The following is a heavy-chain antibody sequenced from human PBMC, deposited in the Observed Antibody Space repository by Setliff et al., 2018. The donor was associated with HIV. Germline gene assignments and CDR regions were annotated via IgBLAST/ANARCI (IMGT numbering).Heavy chain of an antibody. Sequence: ASVKVSCKASGGTFSSYAISWVRQAPGQGLEWMGIINPSGGSTSYAQKFQGRVTMTRDTSTSTVYMELSSLRSEDTAVYYCARVPGPAAHLTFDYWGQGTLVTVSS. CDR2: INPSGGST. CDR1: GGTFSSYA. CDR3: ARVPGPAAHLTFDY. D-gene: IGHD2-2*01. V-gene: IGHV1-46*01. J-gene: IGHJ4*02.